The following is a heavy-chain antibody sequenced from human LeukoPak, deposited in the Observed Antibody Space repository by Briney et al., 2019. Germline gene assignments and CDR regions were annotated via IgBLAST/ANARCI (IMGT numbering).Heavy chain of an antibody. CDR1: GFTFSSYG. CDR3: AKKGFTTPLYYYMDA. J-gene: IGHJ6*03. D-gene: IGHD3-3*01. Sequence: PGGSLRLSCAASGFTFSSYGMHWVRQAPGKGLEWVAFIRYDGSNKYYADSVKGRFTISRDNSKNTLYLQMNSLRAEDTAVYYCAKKGFTTPLYYYMDAWGKGTTVTVSS. CDR2: IRYDGSNK. V-gene: IGHV3-30*02.